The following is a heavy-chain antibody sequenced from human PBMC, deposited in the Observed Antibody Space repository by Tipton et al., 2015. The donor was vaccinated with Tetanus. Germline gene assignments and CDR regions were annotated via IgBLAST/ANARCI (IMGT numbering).Heavy chain of an antibody. CDR1: GGSLSGYH. Sequence: GLVKPSETLSLTCAVAGGSLSGYHWSWIRQAPGKGLEWIGEINQSGSTRYNPSLESRITMSVDTSKKQIFLELKSVSAADTAVYYCAGSLVRWFDPWGQGTLVIVSS. D-gene: IGHD3-10*02. V-gene: IGHV4-34*10. CDR2: INQSGST. CDR3: AGSLVRWFDP. J-gene: IGHJ5*02.